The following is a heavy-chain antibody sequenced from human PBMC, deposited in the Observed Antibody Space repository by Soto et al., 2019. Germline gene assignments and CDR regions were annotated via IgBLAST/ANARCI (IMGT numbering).Heavy chain of an antibody. Sequence: SETLSLTCTVSGGSISSSSYYWGWIRQPPGKGLEWIGSIYYSGSTYYNPSLKSRVTISLDTSKNQFSLKLSSVTAADTAVYYCARIRGYSYGFDYWGQGTLVTVSS. CDR2: IYYSGST. J-gene: IGHJ4*02. D-gene: IGHD5-18*01. V-gene: IGHV4-39*01. CDR1: GGSISSSSYY. CDR3: ARIRGYSYGFDY.